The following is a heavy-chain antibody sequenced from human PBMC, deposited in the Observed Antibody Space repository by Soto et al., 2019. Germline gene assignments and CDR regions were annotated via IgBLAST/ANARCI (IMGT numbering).Heavy chain of an antibody. CDR1: GFTFSSYG. Sequence: GGSLRLSCAASGFTFSSYGMHGVGQAPGKGLEWVAVISYDGSNKYYADSVKGRFTISRDNSKNTLYLQMNSLRAEDTAVYYCAKDLFGDSMDVWGQGTTVTVSS. CDR3: AKDLFGDSMDV. V-gene: IGHV3-30*18. D-gene: IGHD3-16*01. CDR2: ISYDGSNK. J-gene: IGHJ6*02.